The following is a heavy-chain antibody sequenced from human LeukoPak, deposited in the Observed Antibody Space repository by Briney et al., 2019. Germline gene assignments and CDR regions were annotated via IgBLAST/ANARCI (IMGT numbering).Heavy chain of an antibody. J-gene: IGHJ4*02. CDR3: AKDSDYYDLTHYFDY. CDR1: GFTFSSYA. V-gene: IGHV3-23*01. D-gene: IGHD3-3*01. CDR2: ISGSGGST. Sequence: GGSLRLSCAASGFTFSSYAMSWVRQAPGKGLEWVSAISGSGGSTYYADSVKGRFTISRDNSKNTLYLQMNSLRAEDTAVYYCAKDSDYYDLTHYFDYWGQGTLVTVSS.